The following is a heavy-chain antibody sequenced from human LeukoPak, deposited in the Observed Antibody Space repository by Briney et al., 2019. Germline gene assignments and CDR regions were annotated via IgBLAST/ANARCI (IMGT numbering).Heavy chain of an antibody. Sequence: SETLSLTCAVSGGSISSSNWWSWVRQPPGKGLEWIGEICHSGSTNYNPSLKSRVTISVDKSKNQFSLKLSSVTAADTAVYYCARDRWGYYGSGSYYAVWYFDLWGRGTLVTVSS. J-gene: IGHJ2*01. CDR3: ARDRWGYYGSGSYYAVWYFDL. D-gene: IGHD3-10*01. CDR2: ICHSGST. CDR1: GGSISSSNW. V-gene: IGHV4-4*02.